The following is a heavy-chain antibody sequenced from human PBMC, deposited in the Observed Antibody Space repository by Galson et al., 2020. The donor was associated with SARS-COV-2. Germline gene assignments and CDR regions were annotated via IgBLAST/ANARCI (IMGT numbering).Heavy chain of an antibody. CDR1: GFTFSSYA. CDR2: ISGSGGST. D-gene: IGHD6-19*01. J-gene: IGHJ1*01. V-gene: IGHV3-23*01. Sequence: GESLKISCAASGFTFSSYAMSWVRQAPGKGLEWVSAISGSGGSTYYADSVKGRFTISRDNSKNTLYLQMNSLRAEDTAVYYCAKAPLYSSGWLEYFQHWGQGTLVTVSS. CDR3: AKAPLYSSGWLEYFQH.